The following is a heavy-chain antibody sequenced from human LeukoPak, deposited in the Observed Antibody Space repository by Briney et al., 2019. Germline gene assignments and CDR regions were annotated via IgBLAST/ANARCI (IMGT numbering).Heavy chain of an antibody. CDR2: TNPNSGGT. D-gene: IGHD3-10*01. J-gene: IGHJ1*01. CDR1: GYTFTGYY. Sequence: ASVKVSCKASGYTFTGYYMHWVRQAPGQGPEWMGWTNPNSGGTNYAQNFQGRVTMTRDTSTSTAYMELSRLRSDDTAMYYCATQGSGSYLFQHWGQGTLVTVSS. V-gene: IGHV1-2*02. CDR3: ATQGSGSYLFQH.